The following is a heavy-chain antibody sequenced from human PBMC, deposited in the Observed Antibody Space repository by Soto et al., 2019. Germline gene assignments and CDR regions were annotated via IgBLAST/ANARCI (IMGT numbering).Heavy chain of an antibody. CDR1: RGSFSGYY. CDR2: INHSGST. V-gene: IGHV4-34*01. CDR3: ARGRGSGWYYRPNDY. J-gene: IGHJ4*02. D-gene: IGHD6-19*01. Sequence: QVQLQQWGAGLLKPSETLSLTCAVYRGSFSGYYWSWIRQPPGKGLEWIGEINHSGSTNYNPSLNSRVTISVDKSKHQFSLKPSAVPAADTAVYYCARGRGSGWYYRPNDYWGQGTLVTVSS.